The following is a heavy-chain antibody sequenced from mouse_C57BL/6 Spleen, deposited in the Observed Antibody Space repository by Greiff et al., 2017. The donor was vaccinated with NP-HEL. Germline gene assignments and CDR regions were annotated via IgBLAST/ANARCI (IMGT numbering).Heavy chain of an antibody. CDR2: IDPSDSYT. J-gene: IGHJ1*03. CDR1: GYTFTSYW. V-gene: IGHV1-50*01. D-gene: IGHD1-1*01. CDR3: ARFDTTVRYFDV. Sequence: VKLMESGAELVKPGASVKLSCKASGYTFTSYWMQWVKQRPGQGLEWIGEIDPSDSYTNYNQKFKGKATLTVDTSSSTAYMQLSSLTSEDSAVYYCARFDTTVRYFDVWGTGTTVTVSS.